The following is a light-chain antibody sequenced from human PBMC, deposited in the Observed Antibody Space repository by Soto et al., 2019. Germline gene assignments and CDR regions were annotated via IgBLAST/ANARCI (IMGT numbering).Light chain of an antibody. CDR3: AAWDDSLNGLV. J-gene: IGLJ1*01. Sequence: QSVLTQPPSASGTPGQRVTISCSGSSSNIGSNTVNWYQQLPGTDPKLLIYNNNQRPSGVPDRFSGSKSGTSASLAISGLQSEDEADYYCAAWDDSLNGLVFGTGTQVTVL. CDR1: SSNIGSNT. CDR2: NNN. V-gene: IGLV1-44*01.